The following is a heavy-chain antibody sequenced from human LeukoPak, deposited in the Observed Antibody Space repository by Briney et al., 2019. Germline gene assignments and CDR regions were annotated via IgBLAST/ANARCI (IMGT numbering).Heavy chain of an antibody. V-gene: IGHV3-11*01. J-gene: IGHJ4*02. Sequence: GGSLRLSCAASGFTFTDYYMSWIRQPPGKGLEWGSYISTSGSTIYYADSVKGRFTISRDNAKNSLYLQMNRLRAEDTAVYYCARDYYYDSIGYFPGYWGQGTLVTVSS. CDR3: ARDYYYDSIGYFPGY. D-gene: IGHD3-22*01. CDR1: GFTFTDYY. CDR2: ISTSGSTI.